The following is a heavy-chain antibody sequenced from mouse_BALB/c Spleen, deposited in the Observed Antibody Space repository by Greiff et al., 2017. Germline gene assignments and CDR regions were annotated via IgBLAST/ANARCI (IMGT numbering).Heavy chain of an antibody. CDR3: ARHGLYAMDY. CDR1: GFTFTDYY. CDR2: IRNKANGYTT. J-gene: IGHJ4*01. Sequence: EVQVVESGGGLVQPGGSLRLSCATSGFTFTDYYMSWVRQPPGKALEWLGFIRNKANGYTTEYSASVKGRFTISRDNSQSILYLQMNTLRAEDSATYYCARHGLYAMDYWGQGTSVTVSS. V-gene: IGHV7-3*02.